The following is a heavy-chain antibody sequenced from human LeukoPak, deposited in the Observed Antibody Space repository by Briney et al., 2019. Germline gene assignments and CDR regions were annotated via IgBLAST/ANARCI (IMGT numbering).Heavy chain of an antibody. Sequence: TGGSLRLSCASSGFTFSSYGMHWVRQAPGKGLEWVAVIWYDGSNKYYADSVKGRFTISRDNSKNTLYLQMNSLRAEDTAVYYFAKDCIRWDYSNYYFDYWGQGTLVTVSS. V-gene: IGHV3-33*06. CDR3: AKDCIRWDYSNYYFDY. CDR2: IWYDGSNK. CDR1: GFTFSSYG. J-gene: IGHJ4*02. D-gene: IGHD4-11*01.